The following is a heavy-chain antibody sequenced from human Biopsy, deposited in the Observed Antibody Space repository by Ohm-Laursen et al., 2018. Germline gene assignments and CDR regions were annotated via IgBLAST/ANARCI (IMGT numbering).Heavy chain of an antibody. CDR1: GGDINNYY. Sequence: SETLSLTCNVSGGDINNYYWSWIRQPAGKGLEWIGRIYPGGSTNYNPSLKSRVTMSVDTSKKQRSLRLRSVTAADTAMYYCASVVLGPTNDAFDLWGQGTIVVVSS. CDR2: IYPGGST. CDR3: ASVVLGPTNDAFDL. J-gene: IGHJ3*01. D-gene: IGHD3-22*01. V-gene: IGHV4-4*07.